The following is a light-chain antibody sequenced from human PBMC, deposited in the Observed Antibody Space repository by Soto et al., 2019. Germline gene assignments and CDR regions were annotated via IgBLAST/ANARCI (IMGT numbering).Light chain of an antibody. Sequence: QMSMSPSTLSVAEGERVDIACRASQTISSWLAWYQQKPGKAPKLLIYKASTLKSGVPSRFSGSGSGTEFTLTSCSLQPDDFAPYYCQHYNSYAEAFGQGTKVDI. V-gene: IGKV1-5*03. CDR3: QHYNSYAEA. CDR2: KAS. J-gene: IGKJ1*01. CDR1: QTISSW.